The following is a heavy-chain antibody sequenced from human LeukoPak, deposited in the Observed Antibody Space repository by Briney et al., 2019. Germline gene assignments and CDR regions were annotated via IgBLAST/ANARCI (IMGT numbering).Heavy chain of an antibody. CDR3: AKGAGGGSCYDY. J-gene: IGHJ4*02. Sequence: GGSLRLSCAASGFTFNSYPMSWLRQAPGKGLEWFSAISGSGGSTYYADSVKGRFTISRDNSKNTLYLQMNSLRAEDTAVYYCAKGAGGGSCYDYWGQGNLVTVSS. V-gene: IGHV3-23*01. CDR2: ISGSGGST. CDR1: GFTFNSYP. D-gene: IGHD2-15*01.